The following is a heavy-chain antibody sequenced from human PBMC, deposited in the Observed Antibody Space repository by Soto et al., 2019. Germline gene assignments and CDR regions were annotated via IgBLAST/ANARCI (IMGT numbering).Heavy chain of an antibody. CDR3: ARHAYGALDYWYFDL. V-gene: IGHV1-69*01. CDR1: GGTFSSYA. D-gene: IGHD4-17*01. J-gene: IGHJ2*01. Sequence: QVQLVQSGAEVKKPGSSVKVSCKASGGTFSSYAISWVRQAPGQGLEWMGGIIPIFGTANYAQKFQGRVTITADDSTSTAYMELSSLRSEDTAVYYCARHAYGALDYWYFDLWGRGTLVTVSS. CDR2: IIPIFGTA.